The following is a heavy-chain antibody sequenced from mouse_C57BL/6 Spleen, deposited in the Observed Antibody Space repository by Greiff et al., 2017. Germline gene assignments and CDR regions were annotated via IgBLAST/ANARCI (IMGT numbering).Heavy chain of an antibody. V-gene: IGHV5-16*01. D-gene: IGHD1-1*02. CDR2: INYDGSST. CDR1: GFTFSDYY. J-gene: IGHJ2*01. CDR3: ARYGGWAYFDY. Sequence: EVNLVESEGGLVQPGSSMKLSCTASGFTFSDYYMAWVRQVPEKGLEWVANINYDGSSTYYLDTLKSRFIISRDNAKNILYLQMSSLKSEDTATYYCARYGGWAYFDYWGQGTTLTVSS.